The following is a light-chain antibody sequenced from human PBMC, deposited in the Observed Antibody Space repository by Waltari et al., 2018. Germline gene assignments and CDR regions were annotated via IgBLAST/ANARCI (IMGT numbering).Light chain of an antibody. CDR2: AAS. Sequence: IFPQSPATRSFSPGERGTLSCRASQSVSSYLAWYQQKPGQAPKLLIYAASSRATGIPDRFSGSGSGTEFTLTISSLEPEDFAVYYCQKYSSTPRTFGQGTKVEIK. J-gene: IGKJ1*01. CDR1: QSVSSY. V-gene: IGKV3-20*01. CDR3: QKYSSTPRT.